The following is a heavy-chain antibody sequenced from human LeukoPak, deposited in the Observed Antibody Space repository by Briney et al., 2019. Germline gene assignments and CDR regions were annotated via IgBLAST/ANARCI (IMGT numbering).Heavy chain of an antibody. CDR2: IHPSTGNP. CDR3: ARAFQSLGGLSLPDH. J-gene: IGHJ5*02. Sequence: ASVKVSCKASGYSFTNYAMNWVRQAPGQGLEWMGWIHPSTGNPTYAQGFTGRFVFSLDTSVSTTYLQISSLKSEDTAVYFCARAFQSLGGLSLPDHWGQGSLVTVS. CDR1: GYSFTNYA. D-gene: IGHD3-16*02. V-gene: IGHV7-4-1*02.